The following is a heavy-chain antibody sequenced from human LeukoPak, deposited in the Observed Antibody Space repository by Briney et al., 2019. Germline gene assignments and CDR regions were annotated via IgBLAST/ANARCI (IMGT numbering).Heavy chain of an antibody. CDR1: GYTLTELS. D-gene: IGHD3-3*01. V-gene: IGHV1-24*01. CDR2: FDPEDGET. CDR3: ASSTWKEWYPR. Sequence: ASVKVSCKVSGYTLTELSMHWVRQAPGKGLEWMGGFDPEDGETIYAQKFQGRVTMTRDMSTSTVYMELSSLRSEDTAVYYCASSTWKEWYPRWGQGTLVTVSS. J-gene: IGHJ4*02.